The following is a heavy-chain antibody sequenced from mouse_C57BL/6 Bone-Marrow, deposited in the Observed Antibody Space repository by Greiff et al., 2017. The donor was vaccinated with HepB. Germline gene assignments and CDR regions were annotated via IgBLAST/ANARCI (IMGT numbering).Heavy chain of an antibody. CDR2: INYDGSST. D-gene: IGHD1-1*01. J-gene: IGHJ1*03. CDR3: ARDLLIRYWYFDV. V-gene: IGHV5-16*01. Sequence: EVNVVESEGGLVQPGSSMKLSCTASGFTFSDYYMAWVRQVPEKGLEWVANINYDGSSTYYLDSLKSRFIISRDNAKNILYLQMSSLKSEDTATYYCARDLLIRYWYFDVWGTGTTVTVSS. CDR1: GFTFSDYY.